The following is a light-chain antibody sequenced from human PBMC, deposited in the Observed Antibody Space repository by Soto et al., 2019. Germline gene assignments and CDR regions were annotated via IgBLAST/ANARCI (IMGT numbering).Light chain of an antibody. Sequence: DIVMTQSPDSLAVSLGERATINCKSSQSVLYSADNKNYLAWYQQKPGQPPKLLIYWASTRESGVPDRFSGSGSGTDFTLTISSLQAVDVAVYYCQQYYSTPWTFGQGTNVEIK. V-gene: IGKV4-1*01. CDR1: QSVLYSADNKNY. J-gene: IGKJ1*01. CDR2: WAS. CDR3: QQYYSTPWT.